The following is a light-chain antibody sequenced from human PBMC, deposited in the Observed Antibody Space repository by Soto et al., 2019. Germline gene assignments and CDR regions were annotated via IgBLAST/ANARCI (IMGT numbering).Light chain of an antibody. V-gene: IGKV1-5*03. Sequence: IQMTQSPSILSASVGDRVTITCRASQSISSWLAWYQQKPGKAPNLLIHKASHLESGVPSRFSGSGSGTEFTLTISSLQPGDFATYYCQHYNTYPWTFGQGTKVDNK. CDR3: QHYNTYPWT. CDR2: KAS. J-gene: IGKJ1*01. CDR1: QSISSW.